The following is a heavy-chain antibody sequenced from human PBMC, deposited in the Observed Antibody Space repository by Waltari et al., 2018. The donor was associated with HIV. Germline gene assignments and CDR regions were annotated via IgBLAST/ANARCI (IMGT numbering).Heavy chain of an antibody. V-gene: IGHV3-49*03. CDR3: SRSRGYSYGYADY. CDR1: GFTFGAYA. Sequence: EVQLVESGGGLVQSGRSLRLSCTASGFTFGAYAMSWFRQAPGKGLEWVGFIRSKTYGGTTEYAASVKDRFTISRDDSKSIAYLQMNSLKTEDTAVYYCSRSRGYSYGYADYWGQGTLVTVSS. J-gene: IGHJ4*02. D-gene: IGHD5-18*01. CDR2: IRSKTYGGTT.